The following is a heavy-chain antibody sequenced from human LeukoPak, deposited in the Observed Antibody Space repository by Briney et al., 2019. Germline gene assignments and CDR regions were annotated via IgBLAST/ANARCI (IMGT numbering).Heavy chain of an antibody. CDR2: ISNNGGST. D-gene: IGHD6-6*01. CDR1: GFTFSRYS. Sequence: GGSLRLSCAASGFTFSRYSMHWVRQAPGKGLEYVSAISNNGGSTYYAKSVKGRFTISGDNSKNTLYLQMGSLRAEDMAVYYCAGTSIAAREADYWGQGTLVTVSS. J-gene: IGHJ4*02. V-gene: IGHV3-64*01. CDR3: AGTSIAAREADY.